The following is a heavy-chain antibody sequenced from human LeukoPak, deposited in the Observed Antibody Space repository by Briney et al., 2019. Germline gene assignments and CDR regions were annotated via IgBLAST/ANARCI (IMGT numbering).Heavy chain of an antibody. CDR2: ISSSGSTI. Sequence: GGSLRLSCAASGFTFSSYSMNWVRQAPGKGLEWVSYISSSGSTIYYADSVKGRFTISRDNAKNSLYLQMNSLRAEDTAVYYCASPSPGDPPDAFDIWGQGTMVTVSS. CDR3: ASPSPGDPPDAFDI. D-gene: IGHD3-10*01. CDR1: GFTFSSYS. J-gene: IGHJ3*02. V-gene: IGHV3-48*04.